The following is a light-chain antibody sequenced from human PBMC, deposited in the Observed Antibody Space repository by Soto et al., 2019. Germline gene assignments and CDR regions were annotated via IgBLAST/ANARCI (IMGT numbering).Light chain of an antibody. CDR3: QQYGSSPPWT. CDR2: GAS. J-gene: IGKJ1*01. CDR1: QSVSSSY. Sequence: EIVLTQSPGTLSLSPGDRATLSCRASQSVSSSYLAWYQQNPGQAPRLLIYGASSRATGIPDRFSGSGSGTDFTLTISRLEPEDFAVYYCQQYGSSPPWTF. V-gene: IGKV3-20*01.